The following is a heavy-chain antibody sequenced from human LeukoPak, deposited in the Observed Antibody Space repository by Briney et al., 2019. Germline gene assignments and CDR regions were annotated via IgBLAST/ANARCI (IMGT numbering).Heavy chain of an antibody. CDR1: GFTFSSYG. D-gene: IGHD3-10*01. Sequence: GRSLRLSCAASGFTFSSYGMHWVRQAPGKGLEYVSAISSNGGSTYYANSVKGRFTISRDNSKNTLYLQMGSLRAEDMAVYYCARAMVRGVIPDYWGQGTLVTVSS. CDR2: ISSNGGST. V-gene: IGHV3-64*01. J-gene: IGHJ4*02. CDR3: ARAMVRGVIPDY.